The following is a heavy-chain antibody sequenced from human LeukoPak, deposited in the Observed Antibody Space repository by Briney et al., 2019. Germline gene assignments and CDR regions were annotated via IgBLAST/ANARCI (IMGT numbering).Heavy chain of an antibody. J-gene: IGHJ4*02. V-gene: IGHV3-11*04. D-gene: IGHD5-24*01. CDR2: ISSSGTTI. CDR3: ARRDGYNSYYFDF. CDR1: GFTVSANY. Sequence: GGSLRLSCAASGFTVSANYMSWVRQAPGKGLEWVSYISSSGTTIYYADSVRGRFTISRDNAKNSLYLQMNSLRAEDTAVYYCARRDGYNSYYFDFWGQGTLVTVSS.